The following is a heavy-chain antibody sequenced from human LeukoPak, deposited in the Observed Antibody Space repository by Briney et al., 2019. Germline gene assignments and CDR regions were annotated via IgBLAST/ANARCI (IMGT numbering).Heavy chain of an antibody. CDR3: ARHYMDLETAYGTERRTADWFDP. Sequence: PSETLSLTCTVSGGSISSSSYYWGWIRQPPGKGLEWIGSIYYSGSTYYNPSLKSRVTISVDTSKNQFSLKLRSVTAADTAVYYCARHYMDLETAYGTERRTADWFDPWGQGTLVTVSS. V-gene: IGHV4-39*01. D-gene: IGHD1-1*01. CDR2: IYYSGST. CDR1: GGSISSSSYY. J-gene: IGHJ5*02.